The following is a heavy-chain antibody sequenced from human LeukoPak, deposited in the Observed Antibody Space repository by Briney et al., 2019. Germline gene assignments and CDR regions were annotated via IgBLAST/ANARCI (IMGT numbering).Heavy chain of an antibody. CDR3: ERLRDEGYSYGSLDY. Sequence: PSETLSLTCTVSVGSINITSYYWGWIRQPPGKGLEWIGSIYYSGSTDYNPSLRSRLTISVDTSKKQFSLKLRSVTAADTAVYYCERLRDEGYSYGSLDYWGQGTLVAVSS. V-gene: IGHV4-39*01. CDR1: VGSINITSYY. J-gene: IGHJ4*01. D-gene: IGHD5-18*01. CDR2: IYYSGST.